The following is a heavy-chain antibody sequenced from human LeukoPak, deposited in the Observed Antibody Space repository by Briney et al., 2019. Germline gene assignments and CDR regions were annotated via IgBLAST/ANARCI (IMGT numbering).Heavy chain of an antibody. J-gene: IGHJ3*02. CDR3: ARATGSVDPYDI. V-gene: IGHV3-23*01. CDR1: GFTLNNYA. CDR2: LKKSGGSS. Sequence: GGSLRLSCAASGFTLNNYAMSWVRQAPGKGLEWVSTLKKSGGSSHYADSVKGRFTISGDSSKDTLYLQMNSLRADDTAVYYCARATGSVDPYDIWGQGTMVTVST. D-gene: IGHD2-8*02.